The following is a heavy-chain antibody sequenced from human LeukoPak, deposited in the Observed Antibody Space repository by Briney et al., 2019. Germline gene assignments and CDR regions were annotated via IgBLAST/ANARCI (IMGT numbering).Heavy chain of an antibody. CDR3: ARDRPPNTV. CDR2: ISYDGSNK. V-gene: IGHV3-30-3*01. J-gene: IGHJ4*02. Sequence: PGGSLRLSCAASGFTFSSYAMHWVHQAPGKGLEWVAVISYDGSNKYYADSVKGRFTISRDNSKNTLYLQMNSLRAEDTAVYYCARDRPPNTVWGQGTLVTVSS. D-gene: IGHD4-11*01. CDR1: GFTFSSYA.